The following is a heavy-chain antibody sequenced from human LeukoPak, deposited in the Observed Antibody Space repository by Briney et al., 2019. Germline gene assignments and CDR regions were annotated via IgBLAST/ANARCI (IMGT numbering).Heavy chain of an antibody. CDR1: GGTFSSYA. CDR2: IIPIFGTA. V-gene: IGHV1-69*05. CDR3: ASANYDILTGSGYYFDY. J-gene: IGHJ4*02. D-gene: IGHD3-9*01. Sequence: SVKVSCKASGGTFSSYAISWVRQAPGQGLEWMGGIIPIFGTANYAQKFQGRVTITTDESTNTAYMELSSLRSEDTAVYYCASANYDILTGSGYYFDYWGQGTLVTVSS.